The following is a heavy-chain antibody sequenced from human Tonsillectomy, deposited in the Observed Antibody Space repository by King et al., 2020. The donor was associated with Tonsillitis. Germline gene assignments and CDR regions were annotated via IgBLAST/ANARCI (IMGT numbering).Heavy chain of an antibody. CDR2: IYTSGST. CDR3: ARADYYDSSGYYYLRDYYYYMDV. Sequence: QVQLVESGPGLVKPSQTLSLTCTVSGGSISSGSNYWSWLRQPAGKGLEWIGRIYTSGSTNYNPSLKSRVAMSVDTSKNQFSLRLSSVTAADTAVYYCARADYYDSSGYYYLRDYYYYMDVWGKGTTVTVSS. V-gene: IGHV4-61*02. J-gene: IGHJ6*03. D-gene: IGHD3-22*01. CDR1: GGSISSGSNY.